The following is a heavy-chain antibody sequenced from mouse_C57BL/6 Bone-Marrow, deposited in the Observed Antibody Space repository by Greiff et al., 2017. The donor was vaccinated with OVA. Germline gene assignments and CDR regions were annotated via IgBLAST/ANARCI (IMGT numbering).Heavy chain of an antibody. CDR1: GFTFSDYY. V-gene: IGHV5-12*01. CDR3: ARHGWLIYEMDY. CDR2: ISNGGGST. D-gene: IGHD1-1*01. Sequence: EVKLVESGGGLVQPGGSLKLSCAASGFTFSDYYMYWVRQTPEKRLEWVAYISNGGGSTYYPDTVKGRFTISRDNAKNTLYLHMSRLKSEDTAMYYCARHGWLIYEMDYWGQGTSVTVSS. J-gene: IGHJ4*01.